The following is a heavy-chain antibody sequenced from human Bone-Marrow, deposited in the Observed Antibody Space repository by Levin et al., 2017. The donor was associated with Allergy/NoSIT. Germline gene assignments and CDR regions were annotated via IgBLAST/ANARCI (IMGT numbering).Heavy chain of an antibody. J-gene: IGHJ5*02. CDR3: ARDPSKELLDWFDP. D-gene: IGHD1-26*01. CDR2: ISSSSSYI. CDR1: GFTFSSYS. V-gene: IGHV3-21*01. Sequence: GGSLRLSCAASGFTFSSYSMNWVRQAPGKGLEWVSPISSSSSYIYYADSVKGRFTISRDNAKNSLYLQMNSLRAEDTAVYYCARDPSKELLDWFDPWGQGTLVTVSS.